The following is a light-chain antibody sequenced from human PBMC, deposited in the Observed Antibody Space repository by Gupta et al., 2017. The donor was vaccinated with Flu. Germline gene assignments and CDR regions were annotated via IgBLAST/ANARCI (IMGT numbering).Light chain of an antibody. V-gene: IGLV2-8*01. Sequence: QSALPHPPSASWSPGQSVTTSCTGTSSDVGGYDYFSWYQHHPGNAPKLVISEVSERRSGVPARFSCSKSGNTASLPVFGLQAEEEADYFCSSSAGSFNHVLFGGGTKLTVL. J-gene: IGLJ2*01. CDR2: EVS. CDR3: SSSAGSFNHVL. CDR1: SSDVGGYDY.